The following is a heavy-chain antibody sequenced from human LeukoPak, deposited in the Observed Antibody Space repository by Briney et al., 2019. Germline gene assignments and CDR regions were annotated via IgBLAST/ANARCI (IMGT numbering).Heavy chain of an antibody. V-gene: IGHV4-34*01. Sequence: NSSEPLSLPCAVYGESFSGYYWSWIGQPPGKGLEWIGEINHSGRTNYIPPIQSRVTISEDTSKNQFSLNLRSVIAADTAVYYCTRGLRLGYCRCGRCCYWFDPWGQGTRVTV. D-gene: IGHD2-15*01. CDR3: TRGLRLGYCRCGRCCYWFDP. CDR1: GESFSGYY. CDR2: INHSGRT. J-gene: IGHJ5*02.